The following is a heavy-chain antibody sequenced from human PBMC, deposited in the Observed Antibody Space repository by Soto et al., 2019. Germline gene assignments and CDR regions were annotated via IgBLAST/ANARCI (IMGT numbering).Heavy chain of an antibody. D-gene: IGHD6-13*01. J-gene: IGHJ6*02. Sequence: GGSLRLSCAASGFTFSDYYMSWIRQAPGKGLEWVSYISSSGSTIYYADSVKGRFTISRDNSKNTLYLQMNCLRAEDTALYYCAKVTKRAAAGRYEYYKYGMDVWGQGTTVTVSS. CDR1: GFTFSDYY. CDR3: AKVTKRAAAGRYEYYKYGMDV. V-gene: IGHV3-11*01. CDR2: ISSSGSTI.